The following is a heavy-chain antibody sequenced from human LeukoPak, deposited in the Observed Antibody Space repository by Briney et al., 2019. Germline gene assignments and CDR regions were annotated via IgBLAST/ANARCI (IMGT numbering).Heavy chain of an antibody. J-gene: IGHJ5*02. CDR1: GFTFTDYY. CDR2: ISRSGSII. V-gene: IGHV3-11*04. Sequence: GGSLRLSCAASGFTFTDYYMSWIRQAPGKGLEWVSDISRSGSIIYNADSVKGRFPISRDNAKNSLYLQMNSLRAEDTAVYYCARGGATGSRWFDPWGQGTLVTVSS. D-gene: IGHD1-26*01. CDR3: ARGGATGSRWFDP.